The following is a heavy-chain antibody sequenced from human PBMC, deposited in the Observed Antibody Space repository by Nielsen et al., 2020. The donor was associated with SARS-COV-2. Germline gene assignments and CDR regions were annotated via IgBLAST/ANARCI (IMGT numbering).Heavy chain of an antibody. CDR3: ANSGGWYRYYFDY. D-gene: IGHD6-19*01. Sequence: SVKVSCKASGYTFTYRSLHWVRQAPGQALEWMGWITPFNGNTNYAQKFQDRVTITRDRSMSTAYMELSSLRSEDTALYFCANSGGWYRYYFDYWGQGTLVTVSS. J-gene: IGHJ4*02. CDR1: GYTFTYRS. CDR2: ITPFNGNT. V-gene: IGHV1-45*02.